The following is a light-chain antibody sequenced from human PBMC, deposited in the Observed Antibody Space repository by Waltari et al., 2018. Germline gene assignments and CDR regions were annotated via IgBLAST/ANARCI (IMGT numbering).Light chain of an antibody. Sequence: QSVLTQPPSASGTPGQRVTISCSGSRSNIGSITVNWYQQLPGTAPKLLIYTNNQRPSGVPDRFSGSKSGTSASLAISGLQSEDEADYYCAAWDDSLNGFYVFGTGTKVTVL. CDR1: RSNIGSIT. CDR2: TNN. V-gene: IGLV1-44*01. CDR3: AAWDDSLNGFYV. J-gene: IGLJ1*01.